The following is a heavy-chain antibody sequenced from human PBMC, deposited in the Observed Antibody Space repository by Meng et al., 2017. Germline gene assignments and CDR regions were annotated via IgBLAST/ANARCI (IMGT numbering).Heavy chain of an antibody. J-gene: IGHJ6*02. Sequence: GESLKISCAASGFTVSSNEMSWVRQAAGKGLQWVSSISGDSTYYADSVKGRFTISRDNAKNSLYLQMNSLRAEDTAVYYCARADEILVGAYREVDYYGMDVWGQGTTVTVSS. D-gene: IGHD1-26*01. CDR2: ISGDST. V-gene: IGHV3-69-1*01. CDR3: ARADEILVGAYREVDYYGMDV. CDR1: GFTVSSNE.